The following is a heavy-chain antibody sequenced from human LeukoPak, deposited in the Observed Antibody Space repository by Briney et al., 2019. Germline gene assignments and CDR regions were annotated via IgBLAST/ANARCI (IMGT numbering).Heavy chain of an antibody. CDR1: GYTFTSYG. D-gene: IGHD3-22*01. CDR3: ARDPYYYDSSGYYYYYYMDV. J-gene: IGHJ6*03. Sequence: ASVKVSCKASGYTFTSYGISWVRQAPGQGLEWMGWTSAYNGNTNYEQKLQGRVTMTTDTSTSTAYMELRSLRSDDTAVYYCARDPYYYDSSGYYYYYYMDVWGKGTTVTVSS. CDR2: TSAYNGNT. V-gene: IGHV1-18*01.